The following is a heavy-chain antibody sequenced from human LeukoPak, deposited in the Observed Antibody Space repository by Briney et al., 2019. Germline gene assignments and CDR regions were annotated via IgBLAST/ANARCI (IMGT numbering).Heavy chain of an antibody. J-gene: IGHJ5*02. CDR2: ISTSSRYI. V-gene: IGHV3-21*01. CDR1: GFTFSDHA. D-gene: IGHD2-2*01. CDR3: ARADCSGSTCYLRRSWFDP. Sequence: GGSLRLSCAASGFTFSDHAMSWVRQAPGKGLEWVSSISTSSRYIYYRDSVKGRFTISRDDAKNSLYLQMNSLRVEDTAVYYCARADCSGSTCYLRRSWFDPWGQGTLITVSS.